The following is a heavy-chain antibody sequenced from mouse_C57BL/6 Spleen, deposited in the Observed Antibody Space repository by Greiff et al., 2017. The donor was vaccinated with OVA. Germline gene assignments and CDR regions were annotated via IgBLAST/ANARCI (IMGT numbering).Heavy chain of an antibody. CDR3: AKLFSYYGYYFDY. Sequence: VQLQQPGAELVKPGASVKMSCKASGYTFTSYWITWVKQRPGQGLEWIGDIYPGSGSTNYNEKFKSEATLTVDTSSSTAYMQLSSLTSEDSAVYYCAKLFSYYGYYFDYWGQGTTLTVSS. CDR2: IYPGSGST. D-gene: IGHD1-1*01. V-gene: IGHV1-55*01. J-gene: IGHJ2*01. CDR1: GYTFTSYW.